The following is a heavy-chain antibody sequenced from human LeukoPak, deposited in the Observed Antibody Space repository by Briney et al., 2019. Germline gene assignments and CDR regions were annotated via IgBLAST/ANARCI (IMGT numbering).Heavy chain of an antibody. J-gene: IGHJ4*02. CDR2: ISYDGSNK. Sequence: GRSLRLSCAASGFTFSSYAMHWVRQAPGKGLEGVAVISYDGSNKYYADSVKGRFTISRDNSKNTLYLQMNSLRAEDTAVYYCARDVGYNYDYFDYWGQGTLVTVSS. CDR1: GFTFSSYA. D-gene: IGHD5-24*01. CDR3: ARDVGYNYDYFDY. V-gene: IGHV3-30*01.